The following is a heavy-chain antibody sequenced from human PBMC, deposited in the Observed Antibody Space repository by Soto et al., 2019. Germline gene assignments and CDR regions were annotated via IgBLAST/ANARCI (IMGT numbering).Heavy chain of an antibody. V-gene: IGHV4-39*01. CDR3: ARHSEGLQRYNWFDP. Sequence: QLQLQESGPGLVKPSETLSLTCTVSGGSISSSSYYWGWIRQPPGKGLEWIGSIYYSGSTYYNPSLKSRVTISVDTSKNQFSLKLSSVTAADTAVYYYARHSEGLQRYNWFDPWGQGTLVTVSS. D-gene: IGHD4-4*01. CDR1: GGSISSSSYY. J-gene: IGHJ5*02. CDR2: IYYSGST.